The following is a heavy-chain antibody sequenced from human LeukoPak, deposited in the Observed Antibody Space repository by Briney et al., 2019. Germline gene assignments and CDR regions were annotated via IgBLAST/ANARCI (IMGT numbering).Heavy chain of an antibody. V-gene: IGHV3-21*01. Sequence: GGSLRLSCAASGFTFSSYRMNWVRQAPGEGLEWVSSVSSSSSYIYYADSVKGRFTISRDNAKNSLYLQMNSLRAEDTAVYYCAGIYYGSGSFDYWGQGTLVTVSS. CDR3: AGIYYGSGSFDY. J-gene: IGHJ4*02. CDR1: GFTFSSYR. CDR2: VSSSSSYI. D-gene: IGHD3-10*01.